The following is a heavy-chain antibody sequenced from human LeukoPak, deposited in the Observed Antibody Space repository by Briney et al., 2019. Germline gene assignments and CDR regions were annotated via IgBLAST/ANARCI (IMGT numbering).Heavy chain of an antibody. J-gene: IGHJ4*02. CDR3: ARGDVKTPMVFEYYFDY. V-gene: IGHV3-11*01. D-gene: IGHD5-18*01. Sequence: TGGSLRLSCAASGFTFSDCYMSWFRQAPGKGLEWLSYIGSSGSTIYYEDSVKGRFTISRDNAKNSVYLQMHSLGAEDTAVYYCARGDVKTPMVFEYYFDYWGQGALVTVSS. CDR2: IGSSGSTI. CDR1: GFTFSDCY.